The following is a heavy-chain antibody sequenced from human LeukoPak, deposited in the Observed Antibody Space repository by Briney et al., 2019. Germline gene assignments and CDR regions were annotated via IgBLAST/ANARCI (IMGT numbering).Heavy chain of an antibody. J-gene: IGHJ5*02. Sequence: SETLSLTCTVSGGSISSYYWSWVRQAAGKGLEWVGRIYTSGSTKYNPSLKSRVTMSVDTSKNQFSLKLSSVTAADTAVYYCARSSTWGWWFDPWGQGTLVTVSS. CDR1: GGSISSYY. CDR3: ARSSTWGWWFDP. V-gene: IGHV4-4*07. D-gene: IGHD3-16*01. CDR2: IYTSGST.